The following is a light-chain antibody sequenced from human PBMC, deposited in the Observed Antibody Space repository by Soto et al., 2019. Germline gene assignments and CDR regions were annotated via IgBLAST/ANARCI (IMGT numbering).Light chain of an antibody. CDR1: SYNIGNNY. CDR2: DNN. V-gene: IGLV1-51*01. CDR3: GTWDSSLSAGV. J-gene: IGLJ2*01. Sequence: QSVLTQPPSVSAAPGQKVTLSCSGSSYNIGNNYVSWYQQLPGTAPKPLIYDNNKRPSGIPDRFSGSKSGTSATLGITGLQTGYEADYYCGTWDSSLSAGVFGGGTKLTVL.